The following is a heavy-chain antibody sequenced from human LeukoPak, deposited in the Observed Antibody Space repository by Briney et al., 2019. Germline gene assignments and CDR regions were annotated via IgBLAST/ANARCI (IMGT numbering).Heavy chain of an antibody. V-gene: IGHV3-7*01. CDR3: ARGWEPPHFDY. J-gene: IGHJ4*02. CDR1: GFTFSSYW. D-gene: IGHD1-26*01. CDR2: IKQDGSEK. Sequence: PGGSLTLSCAASGFTFSSYWMSWVRQAPGKGLEWVANIKQDGSEKYYVDSVKGRFTISRDNAKNSLYLQMNSLRAEDTAVYYCARGWEPPHFDYWGQGTLVTVSS.